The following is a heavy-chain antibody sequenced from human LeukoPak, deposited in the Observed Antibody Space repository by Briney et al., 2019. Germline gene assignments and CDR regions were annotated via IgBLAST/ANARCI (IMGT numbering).Heavy chain of an antibody. D-gene: IGHD7-27*01. CDR2: IYNSGST. CDR1: GGSISTYY. CDR3: ASRGPGNWGPRYACDI. V-gene: IGHV4-59*01. Sequence: SETLSLTCTVSGGSISTYYWSWIRQPPEKGLEWIGYIYNSGSTNYNPSLKSRVTISVDTSKNQSSLKLTSVTAADTAVYYCASRGPGNWGPRYACDIWGQGTMVTVSS. J-gene: IGHJ3*02.